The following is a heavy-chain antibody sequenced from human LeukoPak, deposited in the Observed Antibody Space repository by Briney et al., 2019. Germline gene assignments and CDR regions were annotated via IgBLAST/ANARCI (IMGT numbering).Heavy chain of an antibody. V-gene: IGHV3-23*01. J-gene: IGHJ4*02. CDR1: GFTFKKYA. CDR2: LRGDGET. D-gene: IGHD3-16*01. Sequence: GGSLRLSCAAVGFTFKKYAMSWVRQSPARGLEWVSSLRGDGETFYADSVKGRFTLSRDHSRNTVFLQLNNLRVEDTAIYYCAKASWVSNVDAVLWGQGTVVTVSS. CDR3: AKASWVSNVDAVL.